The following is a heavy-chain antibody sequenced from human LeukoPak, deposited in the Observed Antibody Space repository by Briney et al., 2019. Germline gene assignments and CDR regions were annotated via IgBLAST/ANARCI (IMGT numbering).Heavy chain of an antibody. CDR3: ARDSENGIDV. D-gene: IGHD1-26*01. CDR1: GFSFNRHS. Sequence: PGGTLPLSCAASGFSFNRHSMYWFRQDPATGMEWPSSMSSSKSYIYYADSVKGRFTISRDNAKNSLFLQMNSLRDEDTAVYYCARDSENGIDVWGKGTTVTVSS. J-gene: IGHJ6*04. CDR2: MSSSKSYI. V-gene: IGHV3-21*01.